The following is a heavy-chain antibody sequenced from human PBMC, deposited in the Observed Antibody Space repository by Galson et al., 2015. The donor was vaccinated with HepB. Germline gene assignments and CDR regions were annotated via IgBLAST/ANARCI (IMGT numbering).Heavy chain of an antibody. CDR1: GYTFTSYA. Sequence: SVKVSCKASGYTFTSYAMHWVRQAPGQRLEWMGWINPNSGGTNYAQKFQGRVTMTRDTSISTAYMELSRLRSDDTAEYYCARELRFLEWLLDFDYWGQGTLVTVSS. J-gene: IGHJ4*02. CDR3: ARELRFLEWLLDFDY. V-gene: IGHV1-2*02. CDR2: INPNSGGT. D-gene: IGHD3-3*01.